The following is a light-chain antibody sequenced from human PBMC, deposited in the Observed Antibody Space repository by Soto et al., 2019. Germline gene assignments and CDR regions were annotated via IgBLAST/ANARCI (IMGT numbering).Light chain of an antibody. J-gene: IGLJ2*01. CDR2: EGS. V-gene: IGLV2-23*01. CDR1: SSDVGSYDL. CDR3: CSYTVSGTLL. Sequence: QSALTQPASVSGSPGQSITISCTGTSSDVGSYDLVSWYQQYPGKAPKLMIYEGSKRPSGVTPRFSGSRSGNTASLTISRLLAEDEAYYYCCSYTVSGTLLFGGGTKLTVL.